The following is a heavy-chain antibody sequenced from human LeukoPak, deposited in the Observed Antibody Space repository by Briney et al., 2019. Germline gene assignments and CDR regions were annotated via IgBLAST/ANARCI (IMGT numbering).Heavy chain of an antibody. CDR1: GFAFSSYA. CDR3: AKGGSFYDSSGYADY. J-gene: IGHJ4*02. V-gene: IGHV3-23*01. D-gene: IGHD3-22*01. CDR2: ISGSGSST. Sequence: GGSLRLSCTASGFAFSSYAMSWVRRAPGKEMEWVSAISGSGSSTYYADSVKGRFTISRDNSKNTLSLQMNSLRAEDTAVYYCAKGGSFYDSSGYADYWGQGTLVTVSS.